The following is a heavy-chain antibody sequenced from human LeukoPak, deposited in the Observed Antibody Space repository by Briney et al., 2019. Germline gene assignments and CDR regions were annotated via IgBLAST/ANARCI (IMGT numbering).Heavy chain of an antibody. D-gene: IGHD5-24*01. CDR2: ISYSGST. V-gene: IGHV4-59*01. CDR3: TRDRRDGYNYVDY. J-gene: IGHJ4*02. Sequence: SETLSLTCTVSGGSISDYYWSWIRQPPGKGLEWIGYISYSGSTDYNPSLKSRVTMSVDTSKNQFSLKLNSVTPADTAIYYCTRDRRDGYNYVDYWGQGTLDTVSS. CDR1: GGSISDYY.